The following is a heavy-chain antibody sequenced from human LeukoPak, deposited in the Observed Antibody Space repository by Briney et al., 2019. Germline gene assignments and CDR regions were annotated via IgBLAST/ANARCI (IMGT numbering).Heavy chain of an antibody. CDR1: GGSFSGYY. CDR3: ARGPDIVVVPAAKGHGSPYYFDY. CDR2: INHSGST. J-gene: IGHJ4*02. Sequence: SETLSLTCAVYGGSFSGYYWSWIRQPPGKGLEWIGEINHSGSTNYNPSLKSRVTISVDTSKNQFSLKLSSVTAADTAVYYCARGPDIVVVPAAKGHGSPYYFDYWGQGTLVTVS. V-gene: IGHV4-34*01. D-gene: IGHD2-2*01.